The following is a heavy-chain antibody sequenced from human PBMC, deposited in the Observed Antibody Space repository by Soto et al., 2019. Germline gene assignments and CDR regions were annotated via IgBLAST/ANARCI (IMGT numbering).Heavy chain of an antibody. CDR1: GFSLTTARMG. V-gene: IGHV2-26*01. CDR2: IFSNDEK. J-gene: IGHJ4*02. Sequence: QVTLKEPGPLLVRPTETLTLTCTVSGFSLTTARMGLTWIRQPPGKALEWLAHIFSNDEKSYRTSLKSRLTISKDTSRTQVVLTMTNMDPVDTGTYYCARVRSNYYGSGTYYFDYWGQGTLVTVSS. D-gene: IGHD3-10*01. CDR3: ARVRSNYYGSGTYYFDY.